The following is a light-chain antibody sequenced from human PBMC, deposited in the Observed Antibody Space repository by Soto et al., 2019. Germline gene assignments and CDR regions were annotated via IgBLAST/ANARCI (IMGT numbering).Light chain of an antibody. V-gene: IGKV3-20*01. CDR2: GAT. CDR3: QQYGRSPLFT. J-gene: IGKJ3*01. Sequence: EIVLTQSPGTLSLSPGERATLSCRASQSVSSNYLAWDQQKPGQSPRLLIYGATNRATGIPDRFSGSVSGADVTLTISRLEPEDFAVYYCQQYGRSPLFTFGPGTKVD. CDR1: QSVSSNY.